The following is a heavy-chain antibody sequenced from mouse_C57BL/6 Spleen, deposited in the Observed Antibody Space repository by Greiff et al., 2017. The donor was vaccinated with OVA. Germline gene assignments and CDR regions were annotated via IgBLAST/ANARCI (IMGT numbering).Heavy chain of an antibody. CDR3: ARGKLYCDY. V-gene: IGHV1-82*01. Sequence: QVQLQQSGPELVKPGASVKISCKASGYAFSSSWMNWVKQRPGKGLEWIGRIYPGDGDTNYNGKFKGKATLTADKSSSTAYMQLSSLTSEDSAVYFCARGKLYCDYWGQGTTLTVSS. CDR2: IYPGDGDT. J-gene: IGHJ2*01. CDR1: GYAFSSSW.